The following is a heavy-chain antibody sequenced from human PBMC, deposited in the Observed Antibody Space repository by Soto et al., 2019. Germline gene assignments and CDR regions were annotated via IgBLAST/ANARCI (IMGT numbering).Heavy chain of an antibody. CDR2: ISAYNGNT. D-gene: IGHD3-3*01. CDR1: GYTFTSYG. V-gene: IGHV1-18*01. CDR3: ARVVGSNYDFWSGYYTGAFDI. Sequence: ASVKVSCKASGYTFTSYGISWVRQAPGQGLEWMGWISAYNGNTNYAQKLQGRVTVTTDTSTSTAYMELRSLRSDDTAVYYCARVVGSNYDFWSGYYTGAFDIWGQGTMVTVSS. J-gene: IGHJ3*02.